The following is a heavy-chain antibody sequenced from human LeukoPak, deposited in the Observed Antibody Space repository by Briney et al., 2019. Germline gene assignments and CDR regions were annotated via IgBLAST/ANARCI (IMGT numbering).Heavy chain of an antibody. Sequence: GVSLRLSCAASGFTLSSYEVNWVRHARGKGLECISYIRNSGSSTFYAVCVKGRFTIARDNARSPLYLQMNSLRADDTAVYYCARDRPDRGYSYGRDFDYWGQGTLVTVSS. CDR3: ARDRPDRGYSYGRDFDY. V-gene: IGHV3-48*03. D-gene: IGHD5-18*01. CDR1: GFTLSSYE. J-gene: IGHJ4*02. CDR2: IRNSGSST.